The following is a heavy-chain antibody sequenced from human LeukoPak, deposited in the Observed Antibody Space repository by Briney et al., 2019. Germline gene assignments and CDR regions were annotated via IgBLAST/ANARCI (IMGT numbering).Heavy chain of an antibody. J-gene: IGHJ4*02. Sequence: SQTLSLTCAISGDSVSSNSAAWNWIRQSPSRGLEWLGRTYYRSKWYNDYAVSVKSRITINPDTSKNQFSLQLNSVTPEDTAVHYCARGGYCSGGSCYWDYFDYWGQGTLVTVSS. V-gene: IGHV6-1*01. CDR1: GDSVSSNSAA. CDR3: ARGGYCSGGSCYWDYFDY. D-gene: IGHD2-15*01. CDR2: TYYRSKWYN.